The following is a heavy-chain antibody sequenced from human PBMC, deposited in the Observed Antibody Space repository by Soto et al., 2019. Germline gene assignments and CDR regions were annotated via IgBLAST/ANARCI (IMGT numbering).Heavy chain of an antibody. J-gene: IGHJ4*02. V-gene: IGHV2-26*01. Sequence: QVTLKESGPVLVKPTETLTLTCTVSGFSLSNARMGVSWIRQPPGKALEWLAHIFSNDEKSYSTSLKSRLTISKDTSKSQVVLTMTNMDPVDTATYYCARAGVQLDEIDYWGQGTLVTVSS. CDR1: GFSLSNARMG. D-gene: IGHD6-13*01. CDR2: IFSNDEK. CDR3: ARAGVQLDEIDY.